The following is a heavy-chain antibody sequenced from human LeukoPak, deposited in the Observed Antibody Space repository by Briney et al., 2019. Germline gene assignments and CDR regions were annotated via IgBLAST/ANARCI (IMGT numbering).Heavy chain of an antibody. V-gene: IGHV3-7*04. CDR1: GFTFSSYW. J-gene: IGHJ1*01. CDR2: IKEDGSVK. Sequence: GGSLRLSCAASGFTFSSYWMSWVRQAPGKGLEWVANIKEDGSVKFYLDSVKGRFTVSRDNAKNSVYLQMNSLRAEDAAVYHCARDQKFQHWGQGTLVTVSS. CDR3: ARDQKFQH.